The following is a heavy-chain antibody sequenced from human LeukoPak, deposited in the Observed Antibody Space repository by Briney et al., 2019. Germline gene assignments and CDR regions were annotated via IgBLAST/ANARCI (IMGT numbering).Heavy chain of an antibody. V-gene: IGHV3-30*18. D-gene: IGHD5-12*01. CDR3: AKDMGWLQAFDY. J-gene: IGHJ4*02. CDR1: GFTFSSYG. Sequence: GGSLRLSCAASGFTFSSYGMHWVRQAPGEGLEWVAVISYDGSNKYYADSVKGRFTISRDNSKNTLYLQMNSLRAEDTAVYYCAKDMGWLQAFDYWGQGTLVTVSS. CDR2: ISYDGSNK.